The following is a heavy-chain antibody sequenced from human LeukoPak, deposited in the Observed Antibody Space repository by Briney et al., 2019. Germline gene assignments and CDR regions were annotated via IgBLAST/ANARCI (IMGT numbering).Heavy chain of an antibody. V-gene: IGHV4-61*09. J-gene: IGHJ4*02. CDR3: ARCTSTSCYHFDY. CDR1: GGSISSGSYY. Sequence: SETLSLTCTVSGGSISSGSYYWSWVRQPAGKGLEWIGHIYTSGSTNYNPSLKSRVTISIDTSKNQFSLKLSSATAADTAVYYCARCTSTSCYHFDYWGQGALVTVSS. D-gene: IGHD2-2*01. CDR2: IYTSGST.